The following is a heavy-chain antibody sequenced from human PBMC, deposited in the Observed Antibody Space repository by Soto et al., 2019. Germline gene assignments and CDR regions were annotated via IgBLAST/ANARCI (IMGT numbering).Heavy chain of an antibody. D-gene: IGHD1-26*01. CDR3: ARDRGVVGATKFDP. CDR1: GGTFSSYA. CDR2: IIPIFGTA. V-gene: IGHV1-69*13. J-gene: IGHJ5*02. Sequence: ASVKVSCKASGGTFSSYAISWVRQAPGQGLEWMGGIIPIFGTANYAQKFQGRVTITADESTSTAYMELSRLRSEDTAVYYCARDRGVVGATKFDPWGQGTLVTVYS.